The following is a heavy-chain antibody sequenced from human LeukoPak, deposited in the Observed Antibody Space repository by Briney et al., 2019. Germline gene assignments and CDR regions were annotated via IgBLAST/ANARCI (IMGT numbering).Heavy chain of an antibody. CDR1: GFTFSSYS. D-gene: IGHD3-10*01. J-gene: IGHJ4*02. Sequence: GGSLRLSCAASGFTFSSYSMNWVRKAPGKGLEWVSSISSTSIYIYYADSVKGRFTISRDNAKNSLYLQMNSLRAEDTAVYYCARDPTTYGSGSYYYYFDYWGQGTLVTVSS. CDR2: ISSTSIYI. V-gene: IGHV3-21*01. CDR3: ARDPTTYGSGSYYYYFDY.